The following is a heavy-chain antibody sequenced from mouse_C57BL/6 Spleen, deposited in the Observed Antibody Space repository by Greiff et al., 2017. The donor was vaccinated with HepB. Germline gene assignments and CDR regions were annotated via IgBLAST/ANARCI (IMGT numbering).Heavy chain of an antibody. CDR1: GYSITSGYD. J-gene: IGHJ3*01. CDR2: ISYSGST. Sequence: EVQLQESGPGMVKPSQSLSLTCTVTGYSITSGYDWHWIRHFPGNKLEWMGYISYSGSTNYNPSLKSRISITHDTSKNHFFLKLNSVTTEDTATYYCAREAYGSSFAYWGQGTLVTVSA. D-gene: IGHD1-1*01. CDR3: AREAYGSSFAY. V-gene: IGHV3-1*01.